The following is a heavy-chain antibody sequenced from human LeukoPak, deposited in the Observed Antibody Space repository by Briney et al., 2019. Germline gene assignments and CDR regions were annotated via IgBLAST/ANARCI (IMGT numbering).Heavy chain of an antibody. D-gene: IGHD6-19*01. CDR3: ARIRRGVGGWPGLDY. Sequence: SGAALGKPPQTLTLTCTFSGFSLSTGGMCVSWFRHPPGKAREWLARIDWDDDKYYSTSLKTRLTISKDPSKNQVVLTMTNMDPVDTATYYCARIRRGVGGWPGLDYWGQGTLVTVSS. CDR1: GFSLSTGGMC. V-gene: IGHV2-70*11. J-gene: IGHJ4*02. CDR2: IDWDDDK.